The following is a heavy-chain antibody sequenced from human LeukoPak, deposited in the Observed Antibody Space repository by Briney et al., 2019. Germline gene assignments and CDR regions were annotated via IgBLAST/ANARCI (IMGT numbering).Heavy chain of an antibody. Sequence: PGGSLRLSCAASGFTFSSYSMDWVRQAPGKGLEWVSSISSSSSYIYYADSVKGRFTISRDNAKNSLYLQMNSLRAEDTAVYYCARGRYQQHYFDYWGQGTLVTVSS. CDR3: ARGRYQQHYFDY. CDR2: ISSSSSYI. V-gene: IGHV3-21*01. CDR1: GFTFSSYS. D-gene: IGHD2-2*01. J-gene: IGHJ4*02.